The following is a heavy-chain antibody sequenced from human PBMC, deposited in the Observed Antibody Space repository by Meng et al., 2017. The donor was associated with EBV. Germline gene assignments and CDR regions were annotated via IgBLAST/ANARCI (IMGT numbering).Heavy chain of an antibody. CDR2: IYYSGST. CDR1: GGSVSSGSYY. J-gene: IGHJ5*02. CDR3: ARGRYYGDYFWFDP. Sequence: QLQESGPRLVKPSETLSLTCTVSGGSVSSGSYYWSWIRQPPGKGLEWIGYIYYSGSTNYNPSLKSRVTISVDTSKNQFSLKLSSVTAADTAVYYCARGRYYGDYFWFDPWGQGTLVTVSS. V-gene: IGHV4-61*01. D-gene: IGHD4-17*01.